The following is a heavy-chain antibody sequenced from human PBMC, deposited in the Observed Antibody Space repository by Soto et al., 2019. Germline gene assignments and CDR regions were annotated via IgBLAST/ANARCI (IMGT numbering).Heavy chain of an antibody. CDR3: ARELPRVYYYYYYGMDV. V-gene: IGHV3-21*01. J-gene: IGHJ6*02. CDR2: ISSSSSYI. D-gene: IGHD2-15*01. Sequence: PGRSMRLSCAASGFTFSSNSMNWVRQAPGKGLEWVSSISSSSSYIYYADSVRGRFTISRDNAKNSLYLQMNSLRAEDTAVYYCARELPRVYYYYYYGMDVWGQGTTVTVSS. CDR1: GFTFSSNS.